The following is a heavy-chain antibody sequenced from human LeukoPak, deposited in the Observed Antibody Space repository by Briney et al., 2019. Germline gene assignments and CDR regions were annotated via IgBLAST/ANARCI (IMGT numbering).Heavy chain of an antibody. CDR3: AKGRGGSSTSALWFDP. CDR2: ISWNSGSI. V-gene: IGHV3-9*01. CDR1: GFTFDDYA. Sequence: GRSLRLSCAASGFTFDDYAMHWVRQAPGKGLEWVSGISWNSGSIGYADSVKGRFTISRDNAKNSLYLQMNSLRAEDTALYYYAKGRGGSSTSALWFDPWGQGTLVTVSS. D-gene: IGHD2-2*01. J-gene: IGHJ5*02.